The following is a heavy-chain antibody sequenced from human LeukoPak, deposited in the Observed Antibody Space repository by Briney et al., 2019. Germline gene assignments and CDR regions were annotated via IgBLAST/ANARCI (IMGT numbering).Heavy chain of an antibody. V-gene: IGHV4-34*01. CDR2: INHSGST. CDR3: ARHSSGWYPNWFDP. CDR1: GGSFSGYY. Sequence: SETLSLTCAVYGGSFSGYYWSWIRQPPGKGLEWIGEINHSGSTNYNPSLQSRVTISVDTSKNQFSLKLSSVTAADTAVYYCARHSSGWYPNWFDPWGQGTLVTVSS. D-gene: IGHD6-19*01. J-gene: IGHJ5*02.